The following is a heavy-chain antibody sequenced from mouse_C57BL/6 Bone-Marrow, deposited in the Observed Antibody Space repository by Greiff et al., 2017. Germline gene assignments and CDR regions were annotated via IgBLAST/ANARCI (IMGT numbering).Heavy chain of an antibody. CDR2: INPSSGYT. CDR3: ARSYYSNFYYAMDY. J-gene: IGHJ4*01. V-gene: IGHV1-7*01. CDR1: GYTFTSYW. D-gene: IGHD2-5*01. Sequence: QVQLQQSGAELAKPGASVKLSCKASGYTFTSYWMHWVKQRPGKGLEWIGYINPSSGYTKYNQKFKDKATLTADKSSSTAYMQLSSLTYEDSAVYYCARSYYSNFYYAMDYWGQGTSATVSS.